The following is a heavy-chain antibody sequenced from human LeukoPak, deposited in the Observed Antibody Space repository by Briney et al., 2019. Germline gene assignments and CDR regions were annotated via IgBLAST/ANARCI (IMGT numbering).Heavy chain of an antibody. CDR1: GGSISSYY. Sequence: PSETLSLTCTVSGGSISSYYWSSIRQPPGKGLEWIGYIYYSGSTNYNPSLKSRVTISVDTSKNQFSLKLSSMTAADTAVYYCARGDYGVQIDYWGQGTLVTVSS. J-gene: IGHJ4*02. D-gene: IGHD4-17*01. CDR2: IYYSGST. V-gene: IGHV4-59*01. CDR3: ARGDYGVQIDY.